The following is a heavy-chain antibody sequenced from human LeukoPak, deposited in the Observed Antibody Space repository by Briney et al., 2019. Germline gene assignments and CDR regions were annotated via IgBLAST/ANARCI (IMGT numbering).Heavy chain of an antibody. CDR2: ISGSGGST. V-gene: IGHV3-23*01. J-gene: IGHJ4*02. Sequence: GGSLRLSCAASGFTFSSYAMSWVRQAPGKGLEWVSAISGSGGSTYYADSVKGRFTISRDNSKNTLYLQMNSLRAEDTAVYYCANSIVVVPAAHYYFDYWGQGTLVTVSS. CDR1: GFTFSSYA. CDR3: ANSIVVVPAAHYYFDY. D-gene: IGHD2-2*01.